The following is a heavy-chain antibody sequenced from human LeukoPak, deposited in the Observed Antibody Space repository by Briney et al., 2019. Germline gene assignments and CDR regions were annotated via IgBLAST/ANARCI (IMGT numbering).Heavy chain of an antibody. CDR2: IKSKTDGGTT. CDR1: GFTFSNAW. Sequence: GGSLRLSCAASGFTFSNAWMGWVRQAPGKGLEWVGRIKSKTDGGTTDYAAPVKGRFTISRDDSKNTLYLQMNSLKTEDTAVYYCTTDALVVPAANPVDYWGQGTLVTVSS. V-gene: IGHV3-15*01. CDR3: TTDALVVPAANPVDY. D-gene: IGHD2-2*01. J-gene: IGHJ4*02.